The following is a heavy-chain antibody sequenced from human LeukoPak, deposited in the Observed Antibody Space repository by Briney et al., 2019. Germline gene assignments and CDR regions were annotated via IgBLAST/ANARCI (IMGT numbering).Heavy chain of an antibody. CDR1: GGSISSYY. J-gene: IGHJ6*03. CDR2: IYTSGST. CDR3: ARDPSSGWSNYYYYYMDV. D-gene: IGHD6-19*01. Sequence: PSETLSLTCTVSGGSISSYYWSWIRQPAGKGLEWIGRIYTSGSTNYNPSLKSRVTISVDKSKNQFSLKLSSVTAVDTSVYSCARDPSSGWSNYYYYYMDVWGKGTTVTVSS. V-gene: IGHV4-4*07.